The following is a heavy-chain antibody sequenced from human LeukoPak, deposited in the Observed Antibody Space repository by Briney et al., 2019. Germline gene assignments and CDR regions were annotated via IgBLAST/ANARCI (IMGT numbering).Heavy chain of an antibody. Sequence: GGSLRLSCAASEIRFSSYWMSWVRQAPGKGLEWVAKINQDGSEKSYVDSVKGRFTISRDNSKNTLYLQMNSLRAEDTAVYYCARDYDSSGSYFDYWGQGTLVTVSS. D-gene: IGHD3-22*01. CDR1: EIRFSSYW. CDR3: ARDYDSSGSYFDY. CDR2: INQDGSEK. V-gene: IGHV3-7*01. J-gene: IGHJ4*02.